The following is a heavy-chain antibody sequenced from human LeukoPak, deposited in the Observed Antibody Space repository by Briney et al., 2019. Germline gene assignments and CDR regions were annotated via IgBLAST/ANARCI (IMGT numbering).Heavy chain of an antibody. D-gene: IGHD3-10*01. CDR3: ARDLSSTMVRGVIITVSDGMDV. Sequence: WKRLEWVSSISSSSSYIYYADSVKGRFTISRDNAKNSLYLQMNSLRAEDTAVYYCARDLSSTMVRGVIITVSDGMDVWGQGTTVTVSS. V-gene: IGHV3-21*01. J-gene: IGHJ6*02. CDR2: ISSSSSYI.